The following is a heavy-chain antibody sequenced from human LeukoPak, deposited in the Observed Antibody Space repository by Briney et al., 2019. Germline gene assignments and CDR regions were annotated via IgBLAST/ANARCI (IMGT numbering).Heavy chain of an antibody. D-gene: IGHD3-10*01. CDR3: ARDPGYYGSGTRGAFDI. V-gene: IGHV4-38-2*02. J-gene: IGHJ3*02. CDR1: RYSISSGYY. Sequence: SETLSLTCSVSRYSISSGYYWAWIRQPPGKGLEWIGSIYHSGSAYYNASLKSRVTISVDMSTNQFTLRLSSVTAADTAMYYCARDPGYYGSGTRGAFDIWGQGTMVTVSS. CDR2: IYHSGSA.